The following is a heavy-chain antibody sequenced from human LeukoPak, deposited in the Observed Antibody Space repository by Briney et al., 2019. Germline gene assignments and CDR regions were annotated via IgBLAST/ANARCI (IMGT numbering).Heavy chain of an antibody. CDR1: GFTFSSYG. CDR2: ISYDGSNK. D-gene: IGHD2-15*01. CDR3: AKDRIEEYCSGGSCYAVDY. J-gene: IGHJ4*02. Sequence: GRSLRLSCAASGFTFSSYGMHWVRQAPGKGLEWVAVISYDGSNKYYADSVKGRFTISRDNSKNTLYLQMNSLRAEDTAVYYCAKDRIEEYCSGGSCYAVDYWGQGTLVTVSS. V-gene: IGHV3-30*18.